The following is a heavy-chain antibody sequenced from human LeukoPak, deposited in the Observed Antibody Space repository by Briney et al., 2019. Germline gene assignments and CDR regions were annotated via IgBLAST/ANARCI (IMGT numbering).Heavy chain of an antibody. CDR2: INPTGGHS. CDR3: ARGMSELYYYCMDV. CDR1: GYSFTSYY. Sequence: ASVKVSCKASGYSFTSYYMHWVRQAPGQGLEWMGIINPTGGHSSYAQKFQGRLTMTRDTSTSTVYMELSSLRSEDTAEYFCARGMSELYYYCMDVWGQGTAVTVSS. D-gene: IGHD3-16*01. V-gene: IGHV1-46*01. J-gene: IGHJ6*02.